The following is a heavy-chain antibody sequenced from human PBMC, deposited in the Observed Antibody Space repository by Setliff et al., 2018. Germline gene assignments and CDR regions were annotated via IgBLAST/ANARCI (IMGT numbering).Heavy chain of an antibody. J-gene: IGHJ3*01. CDR3: ARVPHIWFGDLVTFDDAFDV. V-gene: IGHV4-34*01. CDR2: INHSGST. D-gene: IGHD3-10*01. Sequence: SETLSLTCTVYGGSFSDNFWSWIRQPPGKGLEWIGEINHSGSTNYNPSLKSRVTISVDASKNQFSLKLTSVTAADTAVYFCARVPHIWFGDLVTFDDAFDVWGQGTMVTVSS. CDR1: GGSFSDNF.